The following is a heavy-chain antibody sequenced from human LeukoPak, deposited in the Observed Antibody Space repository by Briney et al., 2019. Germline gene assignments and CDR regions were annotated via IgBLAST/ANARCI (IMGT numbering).Heavy chain of an antibody. V-gene: IGHV3-74*01. CDR2: INTDGSST. CDR1: GFTFSSYW. J-gene: IGHJ4*02. CDR3: AREVDFWSGYYQIGY. D-gene: IGHD3-3*01. Sequence: GGSLRLSCAASGFTFSSYWMHWVRQAPGKGLVWVSRINTDGSSTRYADSVKGRFTISRDNAKNTLYLQMNGLRAEDTAVYYCAREVDFWSGYYQIGYWGQGTLVTVSS.